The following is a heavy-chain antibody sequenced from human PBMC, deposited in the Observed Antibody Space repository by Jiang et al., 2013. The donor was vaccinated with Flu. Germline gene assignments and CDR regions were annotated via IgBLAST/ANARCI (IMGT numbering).Heavy chain of an antibody. Sequence: LLKPSETLSLTCAVYGGSFSGYYWSWIRQPPGKGLEWIGEINHSGSTNYNPSLKSRVTISVDTSKNQFSLKLSSVTAADTAVYYCARSTPSGIAAAGTLKYFQHWGQGTLVTVSS. CDR3: ARSTPSGIAAAGTLKYFQH. CDR2: INHSGST. J-gene: IGHJ1*01. CDR1: GGSFSGYY. V-gene: IGHV4-34*01. D-gene: IGHD6-13*01.